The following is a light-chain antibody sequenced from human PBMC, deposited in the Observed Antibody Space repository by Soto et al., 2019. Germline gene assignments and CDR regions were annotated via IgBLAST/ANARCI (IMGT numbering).Light chain of an antibody. CDR3: QQSYTTPVRIT. V-gene: IGKV1-5*01. CDR2: GAS. Sequence: DVQMTQSPSTLSASVGDRVTITCRAGQSISNWLAWYQQKPGKAPKLLISGASSLESGVPSRFSGSGSGTEFTLTISSLQPDDFATYYCQQSYTTPVRITFGQGTRLEI. CDR1: QSISNW. J-gene: IGKJ5*01.